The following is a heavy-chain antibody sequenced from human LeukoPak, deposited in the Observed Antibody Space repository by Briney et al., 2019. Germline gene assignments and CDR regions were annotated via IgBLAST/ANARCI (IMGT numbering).Heavy chain of an antibody. CDR2: IYYSGST. D-gene: IGHD3-10*01. V-gene: IGHV4-59*01. Sequence: SETLSLTCTVSGGSSSSYYWSWIRQPPGKGLEWIGYIYYSGSTNYNPSLKSRVTISVDTSKNQFSLKLSSVTAADTAVYYCASAPLNYYGSGSYYTDWGQGTLVTVSS. J-gene: IGHJ4*02. CDR1: GGSSSSYY. CDR3: ASAPLNYYGSGSYYTD.